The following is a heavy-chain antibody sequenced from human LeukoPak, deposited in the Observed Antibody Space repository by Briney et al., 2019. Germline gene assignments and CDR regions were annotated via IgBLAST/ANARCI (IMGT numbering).Heavy chain of an antibody. CDR2: ISGSGGGT. Sequence: GGSLRLSCAASGFTFSSHGMSWVRQAPGKGLEWVSGISGSGGGTFYADSVRGRFTISRDNSKNTVYLQMNSLRAEDTAVYYCAKSATTVTSNFDYWGQGTLVTVSS. V-gene: IGHV3-23*01. CDR1: GFTFSSHG. D-gene: IGHD4-17*01. J-gene: IGHJ4*02. CDR3: AKSATTVTSNFDY.